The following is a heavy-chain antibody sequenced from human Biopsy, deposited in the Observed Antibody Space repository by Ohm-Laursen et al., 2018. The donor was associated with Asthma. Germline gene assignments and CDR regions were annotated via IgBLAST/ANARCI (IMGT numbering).Heavy chain of an antibody. CDR3: ARDSYSSGLYDDFES. CDR1: GFTFSDYY. J-gene: IGHJ4*02. CDR2: INGKSNSI. D-gene: IGHD6-19*01. Sequence: LSLTCAASGFTFSDYYMSWIRQAPGKGLEWISYINGKSNSIEYADSVKGRFTISRDNAKNSLYLQMNSLRAEDTAVYYCARDSYSSGLYDDFESWGQGTLVTVSS. V-gene: IGHV3-11*01.